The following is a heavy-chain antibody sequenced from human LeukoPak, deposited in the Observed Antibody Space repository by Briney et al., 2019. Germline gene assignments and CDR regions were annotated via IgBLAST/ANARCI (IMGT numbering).Heavy chain of an antibody. Sequence: GESLRISCKASGYSFTTYLIGWVRQMPGNGLEGMGYIYPGDSDTTYDPSFQGQVTIPADKSISTAYLQRNSLKASDTAMYYCALGVAGRFAFWGQGTLVTVSS. CDR1: GYSFTTYL. D-gene: IGHD6-19*01. V-gene: IGHV5-51*01. CDR2: IYPGDSDT. J-gene: IGHJ4*02. CDR3: ALGVAGRFAF.